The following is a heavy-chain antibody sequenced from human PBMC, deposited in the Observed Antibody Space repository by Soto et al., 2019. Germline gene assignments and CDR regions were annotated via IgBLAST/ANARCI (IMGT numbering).Heavy chain of an antibody. CDR3: ARQRAVAAGYGMDV. D-gene: IGHD6-19*01. J-gene: IGHJ6*02. CDR1: GGSISSGGYS. CDR2: IYHSGST. V-gene: IGHV4-30-2*03. Sequence: SETLSLTCAVSGGSISSGGYSWSWIRQPPGKGLEWIGYIYHSGSTYYNPSLKSRVTISVDTSKNQFSLRLSSVTAADTTVYYCARQRAVAAGYGMDVWGQGTTVTVSS.